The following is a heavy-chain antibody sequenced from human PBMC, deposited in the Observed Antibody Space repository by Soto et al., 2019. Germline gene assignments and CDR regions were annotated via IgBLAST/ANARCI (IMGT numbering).Heavy chain of an antibody. V-gene: IGHV3-7*01. CDR3: ARQGRGRCSWYFDL. D-gene: IGHD3-10*02. J-gene: IGHJ2*01. CDR2: IKQEGSET. Sequence: EVQLVESGGGLVQPGGSLRLSCAASEFIFSTYWMSWVRQAPGKGLEWVATIKQEGSETYYVDSVEGRFTISRDNAKNPLQLQMNSLRVEDTAVYYSARQGRGRCSWYFDLWGRGTLVTVSS. CDR1: EFIFSTYW.